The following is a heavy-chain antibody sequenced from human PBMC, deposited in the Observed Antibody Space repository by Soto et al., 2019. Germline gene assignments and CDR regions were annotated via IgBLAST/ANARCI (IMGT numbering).Heavy chain of an antibody. CDR3: ARDRRYCSGGSCYSSQYFDY. Sequence: SETLSLTCTVSGGSISSYYWSWIRQPAGKGLEWIGRIYTSGSTNYNPSLKSRVTMSVDTSKNQSSLKLSSVTAADTAVYYCARDRRYCSGGSCYSSQYFDYWGQGPLVTVSS. J-gene: IGHJ4*02. CDR2: IYTSGST. D-gene: IGHD2-15*01. V-gene: IGHV4-4*07. CDR1: GGSISSYY.